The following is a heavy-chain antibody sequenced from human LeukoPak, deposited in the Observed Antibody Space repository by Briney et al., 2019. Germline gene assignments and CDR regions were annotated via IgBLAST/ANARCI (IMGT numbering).Heavy chain of an antibody. CDR3: ATDNPPYCNGGSCYFD. Sequence: ASVKVSCKAFSNYYIHWVRQAPGQGRQWMGWINSGTGDTNYAQKFQGRVNMTRDTSISTAYMDLSRLTSDDTAIYYCATDNPPYCNGGSCYFDWGQGTLVTVSS. D-gene: IGHD2-15*01. J-gene: IGHJ4*02. V-gene: IGHV1-2*02. CDR1: FSNYY. CDR2: INSGTGDT.